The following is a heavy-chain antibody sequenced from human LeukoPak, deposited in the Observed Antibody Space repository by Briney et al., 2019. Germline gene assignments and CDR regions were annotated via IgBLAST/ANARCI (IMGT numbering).Heavy chain of an antibody. J-gene: IGHJ4*02. Sequence: PSETLSLTCAVYGGSFSGYSWNWIRQPPVKGLEWIGEINHSGGTNFNPSLKNRVTISVGTSKKQFSLKLSSVTAADTAVYYCARGVDYYGVWGQGTLVTVSS. CDR3: ARGVDYYGV. D-gene: IGHD3-10*01. CDR1: GGSFSGYS. V-gene: IGHV4-34*01. CDR2: INHSGGT.